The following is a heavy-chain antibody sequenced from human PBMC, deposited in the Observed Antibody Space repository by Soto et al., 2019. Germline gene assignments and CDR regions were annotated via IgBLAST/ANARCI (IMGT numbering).Heavy chain of an antibody. CDR3: ARVAY. V-gene: IGHV3-21*01. J-gene: IGHJ4*02. CDR1: GFTFSCVS. CDR2: ISSASSET. Sequence: PGGSLRLSCEASGFTFSCVSMNWVRQVPGKGLEWVASISSASSETWYADSVKGRFIISRDNAQNSLFLQMNTLRPEDSAIYYCARVAYWGPGTQVTVSS.